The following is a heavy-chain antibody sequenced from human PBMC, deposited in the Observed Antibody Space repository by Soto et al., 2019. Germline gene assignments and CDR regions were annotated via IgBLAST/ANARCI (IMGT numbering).Heavy chain of an antibody. J-gene: IGHJ6*02. CDR1: GGTFSSYA. CDR2: IIPIFGTA. CDR3: AIYLVRGDTAMVGYYYGMDG. D-gene: IGHD5-18*01. Sequence: SVKVSCKASGGTFSSYAISWVRQAPGQGLEWMGGIIPIFGTANYAQKFQGRVTINADESTSTAYMELSSLRSEDTAEYYFAIYLVRGDTAMVGYYYGMDGWGQGTTVTVAS. V-gene: IGHV1-69*13.